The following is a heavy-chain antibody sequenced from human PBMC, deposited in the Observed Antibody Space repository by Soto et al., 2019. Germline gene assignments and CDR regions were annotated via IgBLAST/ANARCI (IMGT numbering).Heavy chain of an antibody. V-gene: IGHV1-69*02. D-gene: IGHD6-6*01. Sequence: QVQLVQSGAEVKKPGSSVKVCCKASGGTFSSYTISWVRQAPGQGLEWMGRIIPILGIANYAQKFQGRVTITADKSTSTAYMELSSLRSEDMAVYYCARGGGSSADYWGQGTLVTVSS. CDR2: IIPILGIA. CDR3: ARGGGSSADY. CDR1: GGTFSSYT. J-gene: IGHJ4*02.